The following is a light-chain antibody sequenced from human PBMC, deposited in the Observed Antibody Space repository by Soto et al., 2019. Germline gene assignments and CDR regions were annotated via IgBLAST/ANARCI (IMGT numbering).Light chain of an antibody. CDR3: QAWDRTAPVV. J-gene: IGLJ2*01. V-gene: IGLV3-1*01. CDR2: QDT. CDR1: KLGERY. Sequence: SYELTQPPSVSVSPGQTATITCSGAKLGERYVCWYQQKPGQSPVLVLYQDTKRPSGIPERFSGSNSGNTAALTISGTKAMDEADYYCQAWDRTAPVVFGGGTKLTVL.